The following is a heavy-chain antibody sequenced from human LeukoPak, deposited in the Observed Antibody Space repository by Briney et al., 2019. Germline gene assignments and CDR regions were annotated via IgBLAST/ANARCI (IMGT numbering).Heavy chain of an antibody. J-gene: IGHJ3*02. CDR2: ISSRSSYI. CDR3: ARATHTSGAFDI. Sequence: GGSLRLSCAASGFTFSSYSMNWVRQAPGKGLEWVSSISSRSSYIYYADSVKGRFTISRDNAKNSLYLQMNSLRAEDTAVYYCARATHTSGAFDIWGQGTMVTVSS. CDR1: GFTFSSYS. V-gene: IGHV3-21*01. D-gene: IGHD2-2*02.